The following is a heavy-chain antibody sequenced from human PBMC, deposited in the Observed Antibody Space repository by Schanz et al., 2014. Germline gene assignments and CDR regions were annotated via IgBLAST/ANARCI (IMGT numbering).Heavy chain of an antibody. J-gene: IGHJ3*01. V-gene: IGHV3-72*01. CDR2: IRSKPNNYAT. CDR3: ARDEKGVCHSPRHDAFDV. Sequence: VQLVESGGGLVKPGGSLRLSCLASGFTFSTTWMNWVRQAPGKGLEWVGHIRSKPNNYATEYAASMKGRFTISRDNAKTSVCLQRMNVRAEEAAVYSGARDEKGVCHSPRHDAFDVWGQGTVVTVSS. D-gene: IGHD2-15*01. CDR1: GFTFSTTW.